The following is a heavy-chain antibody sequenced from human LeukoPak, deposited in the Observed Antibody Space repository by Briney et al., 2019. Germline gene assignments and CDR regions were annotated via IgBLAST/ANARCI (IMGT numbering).Heavy chain of an antibody. CDR3: VRDRVTMVRGRRYYFDY. CDR2: ISSSSSTI. V-gene: IGHV3-48*02. J-gene: IGHJ4*02. Sequence: PGGSLRLSCAASGFTFSSYSMNWVRQAPGKGLEWVSYISSSSSTIYYADSVKGRFTISRDNAKNSLYLQMNSLRDEDTAVYYCVRDRVTMVRGRRYYFDYWGQGTLVTVSS. CDR1: GFTFSSYS. D-gene: IGHD3-10*01.